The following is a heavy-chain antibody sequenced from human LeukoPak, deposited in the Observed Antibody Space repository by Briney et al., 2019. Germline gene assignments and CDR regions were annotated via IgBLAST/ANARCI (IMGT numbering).Heavy chain of an antibody. J-gene: IGHJ4*02. CDR2: IYYSGST. D-gene: IGHD4-17*01. CDR3: ARISTETTVTAFDY. Sequence: SQALSLTCTVSGGSISSGGYYWSWIRQHPGKGLEWIGYIYYSGSTYYNPSLKSRVTISVDTSKNQFSLKLSSVTAADTAVYYCARISTETTVTAFDYWGQGTLVTVSS. V-gene: IGHV4-31*03. CDR1: GGSISSGGYY.